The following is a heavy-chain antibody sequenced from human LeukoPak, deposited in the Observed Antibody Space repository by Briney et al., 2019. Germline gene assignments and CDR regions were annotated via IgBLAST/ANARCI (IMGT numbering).Heavy chain of an antibody. CDR3: AASCSYTCDY. D-gene: IGHD2-2*01. J-gene: IGHJ4*02. CDR1: GFTFSSYS. V-gene: IGHV3-21*01. CDR2: ISSSSSYI. Sequence: GGSLRLSCAASGFTFSSYSMNWVRQAPGKGLEWVSSISSSSSYIYYADSVKARFTISRDNAKNSLYLQMNSLRAEDTAVYYCAASCSYTCDYWGQGTLVTVSS.